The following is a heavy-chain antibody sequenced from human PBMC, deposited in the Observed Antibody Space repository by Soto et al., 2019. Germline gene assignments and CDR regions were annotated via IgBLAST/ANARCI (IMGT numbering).Heavy chain of an antibody. J-gene: IGHJ6*02. D-gene: IGHD6-6*01. CDR2: IWYDGSNK. CDR3: ARYSSSAPRYYYYGMDV. V-gene: IGHV3-33*01. Sequence: QVQLVESGGGVVQPGRSLRLSCAASGFTFSSYGMHWVRQAPGKGLEWVAVIWYDGSNKYYADSVKGRFTISRDNSKNTLDLQRNSLRAEDTAVYYCARYSSSAPRYYYYGMDVWGQGTTVTVSS. CDR1: GFTFSSYG.